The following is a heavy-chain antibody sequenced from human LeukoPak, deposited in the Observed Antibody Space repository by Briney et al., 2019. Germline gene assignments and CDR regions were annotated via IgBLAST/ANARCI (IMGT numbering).Heavy chain of an antibody. CDR3: ARHGSYDILTGYYHYYYGMDV. Sequence: SETLSLTCTVSGGSISSYYWSWIRQPPGKGLEWIGYIYYSGSTNYNPSLKSRVTVSVDTSKNQFSLKLSSVTAADTAVYYCARHGSYDILTGYYHYYYGMDVWGQGTTVTVSS. J-gene: IGHJ6*02. CDR2: IYYSGST. V-gene: IGHV4-59*01. CDR1: GGSISSYY. D-gene: IGHD3-9*01.